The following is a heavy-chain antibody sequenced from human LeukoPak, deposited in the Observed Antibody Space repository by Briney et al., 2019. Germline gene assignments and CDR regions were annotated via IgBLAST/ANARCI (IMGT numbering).Heavy chain of an antibody. CDR1: EFTFTNYW. D-gene: IGHD5-12*01. CDR2: MSPDENEK. CDR3: LGYGNDNP. Sequence: GGSLRLSCAITEFTFTNYWKNWVRQASGKGLEWVANMSPDENEKKYVDSVKGRFTISTDNAKKTLYLQMNSLRVEDTAIYYCLGYGNDNPWGQGALVTVSS. V-gene: IGHV3-7*03. J-gene: IGHJ4*02.